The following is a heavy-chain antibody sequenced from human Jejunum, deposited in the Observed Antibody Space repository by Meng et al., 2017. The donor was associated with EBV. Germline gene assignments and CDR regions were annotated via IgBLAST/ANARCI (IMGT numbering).Heavy chain of an antibody. V-gene: IGHV4-4*02. Sequence: QVQLQESGPGLVKPSGTLSLTCAFSGGSINSNDWWSWVRQSPVKGLEWIGDIYHTGSTNYNPSLKSRVTISVDKSKNHFSLKLNSVTAADTAIYYCARVLDCSTTSCYFGIDPWGQGTLVTVSS. D-gene: IGHD2-2*01. J-gene: IGHJ5*02. CDR1: GGSINSNDW. CDR3: ARVLDCSTTSCYFGIDP. CDR2: IYHTGST.